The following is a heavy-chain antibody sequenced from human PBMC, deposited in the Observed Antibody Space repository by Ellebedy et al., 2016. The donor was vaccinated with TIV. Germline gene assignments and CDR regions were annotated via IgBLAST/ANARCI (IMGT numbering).Heavy chain of an antibody. CDR1: GYSFTSYW. CDR3: ASPQRDGLGGLYY. D-gene: IGHD5-24*01. Sequence: GESLKISXTGSGYSFTSYWIGWVRQMPGKGLEWMGIIYPGDSDTRYSPSFQGQVTISADKSISTAYLQWSSLKASDTAMYYCASPQRDGLGGLYYWGQGTLVTVSS. V-gene: IGHV5-51*01. J-gene: IGHJ4*02. CDR2: IYPGDSDT.